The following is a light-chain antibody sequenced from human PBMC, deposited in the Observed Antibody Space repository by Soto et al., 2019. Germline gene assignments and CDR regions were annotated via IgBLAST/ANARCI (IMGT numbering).Light chain of an antibody. CDR1: QSVAGS. CDR2: GAS. V-gene: IGKV3-20*01. J-gene: IGKJ5*01. CDR3: QQYGSSPPT. Sequence: EFVLTQYPATLSLSPGERAILSCRASQSVAGSLAWYQQKPGQAPRLLIWGASNRATGIPDRFSGSGSGTDFTLTISRLEPEDFAVYYCQQYGSSPPTFGQGTRLEI.